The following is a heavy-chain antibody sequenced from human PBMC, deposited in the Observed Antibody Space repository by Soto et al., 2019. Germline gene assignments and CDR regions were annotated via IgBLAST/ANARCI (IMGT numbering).Heavy chain of an antibody. J-gene: IGHJ6*02. Sequence: QVQLVQSGAEVKKPGSSVKVSCKASGGTFSSYAISWVRQAPGQGLEWMGGITPIFGTANYAQKFQGRVTITADESTSRGYMDVSSLRSEDTAVYYCERGDRRMVLTGVDVWGQGTTVTVSS. CDR2: ITPIFGTA. CDR1: GGTFSSYA. V-gene: IGHV1-69*01. D-gene: IGHD3-10*01. CDR3: ERGDRRMVLTGVDV.